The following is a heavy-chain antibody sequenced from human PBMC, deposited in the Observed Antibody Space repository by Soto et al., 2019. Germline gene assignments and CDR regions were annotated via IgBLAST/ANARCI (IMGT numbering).Heavy chain of an antibody. CDR3: AKISPLMIVATIKETDY. CDR1: GFTFSSYA. V-gene: IGHV3-23*01. Sequence: HPGGSLRLSCAASGFTFSSYAMSWVRQAPGKGLEWVSAISGSGGSTYYADSVKGRFTISRDNSKNTLYLQMNSLRAEDTAVYYCAKISPLMIVATIKETDYWGQGTLVTVSS. J-gene: IGHJ4*02. D-gene: IGHD5-12*01. CDR2: ISGSGGST.